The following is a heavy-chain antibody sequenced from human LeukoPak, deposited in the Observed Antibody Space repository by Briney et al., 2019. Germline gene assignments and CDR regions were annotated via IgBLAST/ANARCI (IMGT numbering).Heavy chain of an antibody. Sequence: GGSLRLSCAASGFTFSSYAIHWVRQAPGKGLEWVAIISYDGSYKYYADSVKGRFTISRDNSKDTLFLQMHSLRPGDTAVYYCVREDTPATANYWGQGTLVTISS. CDR3: VREDTPATANY. CDR2: ISYDGSYK. J-gene: IGHJ4*02. D-gene: IGHD2-21*02. CDR1: GFTFSSYA. V-gene: IGHV3-30-3*01.